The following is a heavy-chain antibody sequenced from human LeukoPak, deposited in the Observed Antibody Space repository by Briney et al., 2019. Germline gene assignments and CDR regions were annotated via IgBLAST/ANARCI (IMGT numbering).Heavy chain of an antibody. V-gene: IGHV3-23*01. Sequence: GGSLRLSCAASGFTFSSYVMSWARQAPGKGLEWVSGISGSGTNTYYADSVQGRFTISRDNSKNTLYLEMNSLSPDDTAVYYCARGVEPLAANTLAYWGQGTLVTVSS. CDR3: ARGVEPLAANTLAY. J-gene: IGHJ4*02. CDR2: ISGSGTNT. CDR1: GFTFSSYV. D-gene: IGHD1-14*01.